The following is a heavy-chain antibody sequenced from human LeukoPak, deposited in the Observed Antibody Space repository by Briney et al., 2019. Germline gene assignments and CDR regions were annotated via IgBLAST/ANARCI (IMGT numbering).Heavy chain of an antibody. CDR2: MKPNSGNT. CDR1: GYTFTSHD. Sequence: GASVKVSCKASGYTFTSHDIIWVRQATGQGLEYMGWMKPNSGNTGYAHKFQGRVTMTRDTSISTAYMELSSLRSEDTAVYYCARGDFGDYAPWGQGTLVTVSS. J-gene: IGHJ5*02. V-gene: IGHV1-8*01. CDR3: ARGDFGDYAP. D-gene: IGHD4-17*01.